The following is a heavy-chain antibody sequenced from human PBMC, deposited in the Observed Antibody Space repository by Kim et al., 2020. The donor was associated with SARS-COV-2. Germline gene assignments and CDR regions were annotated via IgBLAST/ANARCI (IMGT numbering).Heavy chain of an antibody. J-gene: IGHJ6*03. CDR2: IDWDDDK. CDR3: ARLRGTGTTRSQSYSYYMDV. D-gene: IGHD1-7*01. Sequence: SGPTLVNPTETLTLTCTFSGFSLSTRGMCVTWIREPPGKAREWLARIDWDDDKYYNRSLKTRLTISKDTSKNQVVLTMTNMDPVDTATYYCARLRGTGTTRSQSYSYYMDVWGKGTTVTVSS. V-gene: IGHV2-70*11. CDR1: GFSLSTRGMC.